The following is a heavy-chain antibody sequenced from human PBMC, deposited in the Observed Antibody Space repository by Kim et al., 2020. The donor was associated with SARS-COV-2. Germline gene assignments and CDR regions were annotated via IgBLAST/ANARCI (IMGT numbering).Heavy chain of an antibody. J-gene: IGHJ5*02. Sequence: GESLKISCNGSGYSFTSYWIGWVRQMPGKGLEWMGIIYPGDSDTRYSPSFQGQVTISADKSISTAYLQWSSLKASDTAMYYCARSKSIFGVVNQGGWFDPWGQGTLVTVSS. CDR1: GYSFTSYW. CDR3: ARSKSIFGVVNQGGWFDP. D-gene: IGHD3-3*01. CDR2: IYPGDSDT. V-gene: IGHV5-51*01.